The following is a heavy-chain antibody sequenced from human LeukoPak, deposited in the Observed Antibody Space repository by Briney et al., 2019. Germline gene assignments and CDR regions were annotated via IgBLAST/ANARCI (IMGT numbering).Heavy chain of an antibody. CDR3: AITMTLMGAFDI. CDR1: GGSIGSSSYS. J-gene: IGHJ3*02. CDR2: IFYSGST. Sequence: SETLSLTCTVSGGSIGSSSYSWGWIRQPPGKGLEWIGSIFYSGSTYYNPSLKSRVTISVDTSKNQFSLKLTSVTAADTAVYYCAITMTLMGAFDIWGQGTMVTVSS. D-gene: IGHD3-22*01. V-gene: IGHV4-39*01.